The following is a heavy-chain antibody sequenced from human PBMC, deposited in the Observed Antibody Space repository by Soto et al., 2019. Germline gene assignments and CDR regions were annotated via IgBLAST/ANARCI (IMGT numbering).Heavy chain of an antibody. CDR3: ARRRYCGYDCYHKHYYGMDV. Sequence: QVQLVQSGAEVKMPGSSVKVSCRASGDTFSSYTVNWLRQAPGRGLEWMGRIIPVLTTTDYAQKFRGRVTITADKSAHNLYXXLTSLSSDDTAVYYCARRRYCGYDCYHKHYYGMDVWGQGTTVTVAS. V-gene: IGHV1-69*08. J-gene: IGHJ6*02. CDR2: IIPVLTTT. D-gene: IGHD2-21*02. CDR1: GDTFSSYT.